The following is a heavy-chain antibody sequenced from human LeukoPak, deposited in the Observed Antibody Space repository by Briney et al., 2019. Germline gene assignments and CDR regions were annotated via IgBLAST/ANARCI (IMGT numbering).Heavy chain of an antibody. CDR1: GFTVSSNY. Sequence: GGSLRLSCAASGFTVSSNYMSWVRQAPGKGLEWVSVIYSGGSTYYADSVKGRFTISRDNSKNTLYLQMNSLRAEDTAVYYCARVGKEQWRFAFDIWGQGTMVTVSS. D-gene: IGHD6-19*01. V-gene: IGHV3-53*01. J-gene: IGHJ3*02. CDR2: IYSGGST. CDR3: ARVGKEQWRFAFDI.